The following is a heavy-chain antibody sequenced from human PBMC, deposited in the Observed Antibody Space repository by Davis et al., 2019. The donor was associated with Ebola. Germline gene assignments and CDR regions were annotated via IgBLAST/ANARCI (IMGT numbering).Heavy chain of an antibody. D-gene: IGHD3-3*01. J-gene: IGHJ4*02. CDR2: MNPNSGNT. V-gene: IGHV1-8*01. CDR3: ARDQGRLTIFGVVIYY. Sequence: ASVTVSCKASGYSFTSCDINWVRQATGQGLEWMGWMNPNSGNTGYAQKFQGRVTMTRNTSISTVYMELSSLRAEETAVYYCARDQGRLTIFGVVIYYWGQGTLVTVSS. CDR1: GYSFTSCD.